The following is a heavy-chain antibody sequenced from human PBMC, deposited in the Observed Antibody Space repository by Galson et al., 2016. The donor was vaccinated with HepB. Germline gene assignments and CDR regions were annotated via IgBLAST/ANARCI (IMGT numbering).Heavy chain of an antibody. CDR3: ARSGIIRVNWFDP. CDR1: GYTFSNHG. J-gene: IGHJ5*02. CDR2: ISPHTGNT. Sequence: SVKVSCKASGYTFSNHGISWVRQAPGQGLEWMGYISPHTGNTDYAQKFQGRITLTTDASMSTAYMELRTLKSDDTAVYYCARSGIIRVNWFDPWGQEPCSPSPQ. V-gene: IGHV1-18*01.